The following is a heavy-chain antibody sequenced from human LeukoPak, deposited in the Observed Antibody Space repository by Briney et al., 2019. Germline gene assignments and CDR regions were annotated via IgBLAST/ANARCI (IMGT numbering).Heavy chain of an antibody. V-gene: IGHV1-2*02. CDR2: INPNSGGT. D-gene: IGHD3-10*01. CDR1: GYTFTGYY. CDR3: ARDITTMVRGVSPNWFDP. J-gene: IGHJ5*02. Sequence: GASVKVSCKASGYTFTGYYMHWVRQAPGQGLEWMGWINPNSGGTNHAQKFQGRVTMTRGTSISTAYMELSRLRSDDTAVYYCARDITTMVRGVSPNWFDPWGQGTLVTVSS.